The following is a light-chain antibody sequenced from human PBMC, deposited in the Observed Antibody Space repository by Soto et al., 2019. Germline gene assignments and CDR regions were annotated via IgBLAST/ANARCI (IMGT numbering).Light chain of an antibody. V-gene: IGKV1-5*01. J-gene: IGKJ1*01. CDR1: QSISSW. Sequence: IQLTQSPSSLSASVGDRVTITCRAIQSISSWLAWYQNKPGKAPKLLIYDASSLESGVPSRFSGSGSGTEFTLTISSLQPDDFATYYCQQYNSYSETFGQGTKVDNK. CDR2: DAS. CDR3: QQYNSYSET.